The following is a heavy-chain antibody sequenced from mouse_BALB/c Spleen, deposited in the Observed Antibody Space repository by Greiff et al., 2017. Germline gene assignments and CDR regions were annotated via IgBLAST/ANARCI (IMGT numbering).Heavy chain of an antibody. V-gene: IGHV14-3*02. Sequence: EVKLQESGAELVKPGASVKLSCTASGFNIKDTYMHWVKQRPEQGLEWIGRIDPANGNTKYDPKFQGKATITADTSSNTAYLQLSSLTSEDTAVYYCARSDYYGSSPGYWGQGTTLTVSS. CDR2: IDPANGNT. D-gene: IGHD1-1*01. CDR1: GFNIKDTY. CDR3: ARSDYYGSSPGY. J-gene: IGHJ2*01.